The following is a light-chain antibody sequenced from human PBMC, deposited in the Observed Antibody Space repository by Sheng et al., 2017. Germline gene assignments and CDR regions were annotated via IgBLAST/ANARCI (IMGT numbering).Light chain of an antibody. Sequence: DIQMTQSPASLSASVGDTVTISCRASQSISQYLNWYQVKSGKAPELLVYGASTLHSGVPSRISGSGSGTDFTLTITSLQPADFATYYCQQTDTIPFTFGPRDHQWMS. CDR2: GAS. CDR1: QSISQY. CDR3: QQTDTIPFT. V-gene: IGKV1-39*01. J-gene: IGKJ3*01.